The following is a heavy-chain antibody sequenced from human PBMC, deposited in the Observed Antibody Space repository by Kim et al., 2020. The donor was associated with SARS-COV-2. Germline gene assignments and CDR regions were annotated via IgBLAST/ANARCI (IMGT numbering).Heavy chain of an antibody. D-gene: IGHD3-10*01. V-gene: IGHV3-7*01. Sequence: GGSLRLSCAASGFTFSNYWLSWVRQAPGKGPEWVANINQDGSEKYSGDSVKGRFTISRDNARNSLYLQMNSLRAEDTAMYYCVRGRGSATGYWGQGTLVTVAS. CDR1: GFTFSNYW. J-gene: IGHJ4*02. CDR2: INQDGSEK. CDR3: VRGRGSATGY.